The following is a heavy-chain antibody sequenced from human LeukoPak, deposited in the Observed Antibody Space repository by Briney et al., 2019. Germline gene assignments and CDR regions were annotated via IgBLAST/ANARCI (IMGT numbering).Heavy chain of an antibody. CDR3: ARDTPFSSGWYGGDY. Sequence: PGGSLRLSCEASGFTFSSYWMSWVRQAPGKGLEWVANINQDGSEKYYVDSVKGRFTISRDNAKNSLYLQMNSLRAEDTAVYYCARDTPFSSGWYGGDYWGQGTLVTVSS. D-gene: IGHD6-19*01. CDR1: GFTFSSYW. CDR2: INQDGSEK. V-gene: IGHV3-7*04. J-gene: IGHJ4*02.